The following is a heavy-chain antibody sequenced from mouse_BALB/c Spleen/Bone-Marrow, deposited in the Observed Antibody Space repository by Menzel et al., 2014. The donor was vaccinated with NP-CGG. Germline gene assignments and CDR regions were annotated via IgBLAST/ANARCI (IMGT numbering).Heavy chain of an antibody. CDR2: IDPANGNT. CDR3: AEITTAAYYVMDY. CDR1: GFNIEDTH. D-gene: IGHD1-2*01. V-gene: IGHV14-3*02. J-gene: IGHJ4*01. Sequence: VQLKESGAELVKPGASVKLSCTASGFNIEDTHMHWVKQRPEQGLEWIGRIDPANGNTKYDPKFQGKATITADTSSNTAYLQLSSLTSEDTAVYYCAEITTAAYYVMDYWGQGTSVTVSS.